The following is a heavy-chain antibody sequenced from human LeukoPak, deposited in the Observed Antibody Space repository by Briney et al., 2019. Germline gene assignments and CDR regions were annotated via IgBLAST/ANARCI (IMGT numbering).Heavy chain of an antibody. Sequence: GGSLRLSCVASGFTFSSYSINWVRQAPGKGLEWVSYISSGRRTIYYADSVKGRFTISRDNAKNSLYLQMNSLRVEDTAVYYCASSEIEGSRGFDYWGQGTLVTVSS. J-gene: IGHJ4*02. CDR2: ISSGRRTI. D-gene: IGHD3-10*01. V-gene: IGHV3-48*01. CDR1: GFTFSSYS. CDR3: ASSEIEGSRGFDY.